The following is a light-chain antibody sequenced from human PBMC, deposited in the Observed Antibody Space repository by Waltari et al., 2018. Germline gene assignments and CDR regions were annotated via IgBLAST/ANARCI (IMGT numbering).Light chain of an antibody. J-gene: IGLJ2*01. CDR2: EVT. Sequence: QSALTQPPSASGSPGQSVTISCTGTSSDVGGNNYVSWYQQHPGKVPKLMIYEVTKRPSGVPDRFAVSKAGNTASLTVSGLQAEDEADYYCSSYAGSNNLLFGGGTKLTVL. V-gene: IGLV2-8*01. CDR3: SSYAGSNNLL. CDR1: SSDVGGNNY.